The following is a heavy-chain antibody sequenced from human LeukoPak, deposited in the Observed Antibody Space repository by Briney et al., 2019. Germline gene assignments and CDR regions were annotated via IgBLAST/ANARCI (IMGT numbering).Heavy chain of an antibody. CDR2: ISSKTDGGTT. V-gene: IGHV3-15*01. CDR3: TTRNYYDSSGDYFRFDC. Sequence: GGSLRLSCAVSGFTFSNAWMSWVRQTPGKGLEWVGHISSKTDGGTTDYAAPVKGRFTISRDGSENTLYLQMNSLKPEDTAVYYCTTRNYYDSSGDYFRFDCWGQGTLVTVSS. J-gene: IGHJ4*02. CDR1: GFTFSNAW. D-gene: IGHD3-22*01.